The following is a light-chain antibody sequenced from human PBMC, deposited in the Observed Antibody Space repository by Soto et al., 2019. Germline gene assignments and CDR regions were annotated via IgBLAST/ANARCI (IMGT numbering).Light chain of an antibody. CDR3: QHYDNSMYT. CDR1: QSVSNTY. CDR2: GAS. Sequence: EIVLTQSPGTLSLSPGERATLSCRASQSVSNTYLAWYQQKPGQAPRLLIYGASSRSTGIPDRFSGSGSGTDFTLTVSSLEPEEFAVYYCQHYDNSMYTFGQGTKLEIK. V-gene: IGKV3-20*01. J-gene: IGKJ2*01.